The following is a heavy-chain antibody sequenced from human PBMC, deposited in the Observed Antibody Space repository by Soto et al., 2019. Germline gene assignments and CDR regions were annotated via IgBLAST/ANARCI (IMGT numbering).Heavy chain of an antibody. CDR3: AKGDWLYDNYYGMEV. V-gene: IGHV3-23*01. CDR2: ISGSGERT. J-gene: IGHJ6*02. D-gene: IGHD3-9*01. CDR1: GFTFSLYA. Sequence: EEQLLESGGGLVQPGVSLRLSCTAPGFTFSLYAMSWARHTPGKGLERVASISGSGERTYYAASVKGRFTMSKDNSHNSVFLQMNSLRAEDTAEYYCAKGDWLYDNYYGMEVCGQGASVTVS.